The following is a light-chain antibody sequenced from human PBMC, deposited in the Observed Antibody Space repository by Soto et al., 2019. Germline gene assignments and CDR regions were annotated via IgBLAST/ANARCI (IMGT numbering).Light chain of an antibody. CDR2: EGS. CDR3: ASHAGRGTVV. V-gene: IGLV2-23*01. J-gene: IGLJ3*02. Sequence: QSALTQPASVSGSPGQSITISCTGTSSDVGSYNLVSWYQQHPGKAPKLMIYEGSKRPSGVSNRFSGSKSGNTASLTISGLQAEDDADYYCASHAGRGTVVFGGGTKLTVL. CDR1: SSDVGSYNL.